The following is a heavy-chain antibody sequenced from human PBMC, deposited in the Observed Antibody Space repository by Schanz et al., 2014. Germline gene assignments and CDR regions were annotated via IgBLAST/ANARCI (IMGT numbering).Heavy chain of an antibody. CDR2: IIPILGIA. V-gene: IGHV1-69*08. CDR1: GDTFSKYN. D-gene: IGHD2-21*01. CDR3: ARDRLECGAECYSVEVFEI. Sequence: QVQLVQSGPEVKKPGSSVKVSCQAFGDTFSKYNIMWVRQAPGQGLEWMGRIIPILGIANYAQKFQGRVTITADTSTTTAYMELSGLRSEDTAVYYCARDRLECGAECYSVEVFEIWGQGTLVIVSS. J-gene: IGHJ4*02.